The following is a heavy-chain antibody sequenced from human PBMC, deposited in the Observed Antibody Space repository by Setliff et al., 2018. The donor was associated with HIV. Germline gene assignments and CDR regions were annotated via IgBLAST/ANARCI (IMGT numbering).Heavy chain of an antibody. CDR1: GYSFTSSG. J-gene: IGHJ4*02. CDR2: INIRNGNT. Sequence: ASVKVSCKASGYSFTSSGVSWVRQAPGQGLEWMGWINIRNGNTNYAQKFQGRVTMTTDTSTSTAYMGLRSLRSDDTAVYYCARDRRITIFGVVSVVPSKRTKTRSAFDYWGQGTLVTVSS. D-gene: IGHD3-3*01. CDR3: ARDRRITIFGVVSVVPSKRTKTRSAFDY. V-gene: IGHV1-18*01.